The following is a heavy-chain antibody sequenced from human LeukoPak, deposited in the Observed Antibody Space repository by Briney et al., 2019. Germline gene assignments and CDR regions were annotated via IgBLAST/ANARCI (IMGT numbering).Heavy chain of an antibody. V-gene: IGHV5-51*01. CDR1: GYSFTSYW. CDR2: IYPCDSDT. Sequence: GESLKISCKGSGYSFTSYWIGWVRQMPGKGLEWMVIIYPCDSDTRYSPSFQGQVTISADKSISTAYPQWSSLKAPDTAISYCARRRDGYKGSALDYWGQGTLVTVSS. J-gene: IGHJ4*02. D-gene: IGHD5-24*01. CDR3: ARRRDGYKGSALDY.